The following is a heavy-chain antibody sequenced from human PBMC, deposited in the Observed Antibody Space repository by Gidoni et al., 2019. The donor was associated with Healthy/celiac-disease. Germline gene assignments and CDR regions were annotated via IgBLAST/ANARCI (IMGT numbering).Heavy chain of an antibody. CDR2: IYYSGGT. V-gene: IGHV4-39*06. J-gene: IGHJ4*02. Sequence: RLQLQESASGLVKPSETLSLTCTVSGGSISSSSYYWGRLRQPPGKGLDWIGSIYYSGGTYYNPSLKSRVTISVDTSKNQFSLKLSSVTAADTAVYYCARESVRYFSLFDYWGQGTPVTVSS. CDR1: GGSISSSSYY. CDR3: ARESVRYFSLFDY. D-gene: IGHD3-9*01.